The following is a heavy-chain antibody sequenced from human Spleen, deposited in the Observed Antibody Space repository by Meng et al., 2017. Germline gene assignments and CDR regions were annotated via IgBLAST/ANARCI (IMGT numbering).Heavy chain of an antibody. V-gene: IGHV4-4*02. D-gene: IGHD6-19*01. CDR3: ARVGASIAWLFDFDH. Sequence: QVQLQESGPGLVRPSGTLSLTCFVSGGSISSSHWWQWVRQPPGKGLEWIGEIFHSGTAKYNPSLRSRVTISVDNSNNRFSLIMTSVTAADTAVYYCARVGASIAWLFDFDHWGQGVLVTVSS. CDR1: GGSISSSHW. CDR2: IFHSGTA. J-gene: IGHJ4*02.